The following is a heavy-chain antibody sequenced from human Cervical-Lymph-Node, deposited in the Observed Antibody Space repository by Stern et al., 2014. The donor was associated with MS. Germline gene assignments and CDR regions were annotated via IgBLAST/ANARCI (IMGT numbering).Heavy chain of an antibody. D-gene: IGHD6-13*01. Sequence: VQLVESGAEVKKPGASVKVSCKASGYSFTDFNTHWVRQAPGQGLAWMGRISPHTGGAKYAQKFQGRVTMTRDTSITTAYMELDRLTSDDTAVYYCATDGGSSFQMDVWGQGTTVTVSS. J-gene: IGHJ6*02. CDR2: ISPHTGGA. V-gene: IGHV1-2*06. CDR3: ATDGGSSFQMDV. CDR1: GYSFTDFN.